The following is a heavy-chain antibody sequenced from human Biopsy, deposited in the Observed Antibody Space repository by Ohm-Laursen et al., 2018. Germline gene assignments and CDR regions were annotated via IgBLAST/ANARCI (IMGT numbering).Heavy chain of an antibody. J-gene: IGHJ1*01. CDR2: NIPILGTG. CDR3: ATKLTGYFHH. V-gene: IGHV1-69*06. CDR1: GYTFTSHC. Sequence: SVKVSCKASGYTFTSHCFHWVRQVPGQGLEWLGGNIPILGTGNYAQKFQDRVTVAADTSTSTATMELRSLRSDDTAVYYCATKLTGYFHHWGQGTLVIVSS. D-gene: IGHD3-9*01.